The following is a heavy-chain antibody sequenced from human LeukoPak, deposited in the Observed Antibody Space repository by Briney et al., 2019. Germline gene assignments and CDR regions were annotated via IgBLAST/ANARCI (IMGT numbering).Heavy chain of an antibody. D-gene: IGHD5-24*01. V-gene: IGHV4-59*01. CDR2: IYYSGST. Sequence: SETLSLTCTVSGGSISSYYWSWIRQPPGKGLEWIGYIYYSGSTNYNPSLKSRVTISVDTSKNQFSLKLSSVTAADTAVYYCARDQGDGYNYGTGHWGQGTLVTVSS. CDR1: GGSISSYY. J-gene: IGHJ4*02. CDR3: ARDQGDGYNYGTGH.